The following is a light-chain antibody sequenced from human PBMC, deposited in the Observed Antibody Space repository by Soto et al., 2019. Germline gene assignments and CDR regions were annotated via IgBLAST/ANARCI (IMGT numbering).Light chain of an antibody. CDR3: QRYTNWPLT. Sequence: EVVMTQSPATLSVSPGEGATISCRASQGIGDTLAWYQQKPGQTPRLLIYDTSTRATGFPARFSGSRSGTEFTLTINSLQAEDFAVYYWQRYTNWPLTFGGGTKVESK. J-gene: IGKJ4*01. CDR1: QGIGDT. CDR2: DTS. V-gene: IGKV3-15*01.